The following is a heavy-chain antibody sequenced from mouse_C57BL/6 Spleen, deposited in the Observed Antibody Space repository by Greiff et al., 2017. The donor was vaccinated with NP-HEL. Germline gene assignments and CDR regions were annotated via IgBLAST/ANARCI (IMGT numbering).Heavy chain of an antibody. J-gene: IGHJ2*01. CDR3: ARSGDSSGYDY. D-gene: IGHD3-2*02. CDR2: IDPSDSDT. V-gene: IGHV1-52*01. CDR1: GYTFTSYW. Sequence: QVQLKQPGAELVRPGSSVKLSCKASGYTFTSYWMHWVKQRPIQGLEWIGNIDPSDSDTHYNQKFKDKATLTVDKSSSTAYMQLSSLTSEDSAVYYCARSGDSSGYDYWGQGTTLTVSS.